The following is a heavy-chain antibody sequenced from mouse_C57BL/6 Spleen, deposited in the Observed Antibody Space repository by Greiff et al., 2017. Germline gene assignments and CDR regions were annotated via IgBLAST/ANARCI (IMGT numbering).Heavy chain of an antibody. V-gene: IGHV1-61*01. D-gene: IGHD2-4*01. CDR2: IYPSDSET. Sequence: QVQLQQPGAELVRPGSSVKLSCKASGCTFTSYWMDWVKQRPGQGLEWIGNIYPSDSETHYNQKFKDKATLTVDKSSSTAYMQLSSLTSEDSAVYYCARRGHGLRLAYWGQGTLVTVSA. J-gene: IGHJ3*01. CDR1: GCTFTSYW. CDR3: ARRGHGLRLAY.